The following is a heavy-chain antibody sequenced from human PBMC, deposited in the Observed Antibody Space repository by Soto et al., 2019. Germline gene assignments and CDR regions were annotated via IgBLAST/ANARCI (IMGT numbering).Heavy chain of an antibody. CDR3: ARGDRDIVVVVAATSYYFDY. J-gene: IGHJ4*02. CDR1: GGSFSGYY. V-gene: IGHV4-34*01. CDR2: INHSGST. Sequence: SETLSLTCAVYGGSFSGYYWSWIRQPPGKGLEWIGEINHSGSTNYNPSLKSRVTISVDTSKNQFSLKLSSVTAADTAVYYCARGDRDIVVVVAATSYYFDYWGQGTLVTVSS. D-gene: IGHD2-15*01.